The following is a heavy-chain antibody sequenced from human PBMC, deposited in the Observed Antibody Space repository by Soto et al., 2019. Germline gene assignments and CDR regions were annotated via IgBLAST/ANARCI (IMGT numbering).Heavy chain of an antibody. CDR3: ARFRGTIFGVVITRAYYYYGMDV. D-gene: IGHD3-3*01. V-gene: IGHV4-34*01. CDR2: INHSGST. Sequence: SETLSLTCAVYGGSFSGYYWSWIRQPPGKGLEWIGEINHSGSTNYNPSLKSRVTISVDTSKNQFSLKLSSVTAADTAVYYCARFRGTIFGVVITRAYYYYGMDVWGQGTAVTVS. CDR1: GGSFSGYY. J-gene: IGHJ6*02.